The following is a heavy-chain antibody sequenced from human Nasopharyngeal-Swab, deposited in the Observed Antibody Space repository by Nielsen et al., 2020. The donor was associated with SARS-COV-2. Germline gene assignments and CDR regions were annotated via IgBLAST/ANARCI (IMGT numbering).Heavy chain of an antibody. D-gene: IGHD3-9*01. V-gene: IGHV4-34*01. Sequence: SETLSLTCAVYGGSFSSYCWTWIRQPPGKGLEWIGEITHSGSTNYNPSLKSRVTLSVDTSKNQFSPKLSSVTAADTAVYYCARAPDYDVLTGYYPDVFDIWGQGTMVTVSS. CDR1: GGSFSSYC. CDR2: ITHSGST. CDR3: ARAPDYDVLTGYYPDVFDI. J-gene: IGHJ3*02.